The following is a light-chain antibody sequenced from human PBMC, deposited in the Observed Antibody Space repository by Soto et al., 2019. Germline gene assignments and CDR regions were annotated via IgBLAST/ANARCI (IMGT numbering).Light chain of an antibody. CDR2: SNN. V-gene: IGLV1-44*01. J-gene: IGLJ2*01. CDR3: ATWDDGLDGEV. Sequence: QSVLTQPPSASGTPGQRVTISCSGSTSNIGNNTVNWYQQVPGTAPKLLIYSNNQRPSGVPDRFSGSKSGTSASLAISGLQSEDEADYYCATWDDGLDGEVFGGGTKVTVL. CDR1: TSNIGNNT.